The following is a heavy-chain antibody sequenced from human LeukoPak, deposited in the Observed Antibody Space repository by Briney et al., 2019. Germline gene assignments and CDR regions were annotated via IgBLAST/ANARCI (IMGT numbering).Heavy chain of an antibody. D-gene: IGHD3-22*01. CDR1: GFTFSDYY. J-gene: IGHJ4*02. Sequence: GGSLRLSCAASGFTFSDYYMSWIRPAPGKGLEWVSYISSSGSTIYYADSVKGRFTISRDTAKNSLYLQMNSLRAEDTAVYYCAREGYYYDSSGKLQGYYFDYWGQGTLVTVSS. CDR2: ISSSGSTI. V-gene: IGHV3-11*04. CDR3: AREGYYYDSSGKLQGYYFDY.